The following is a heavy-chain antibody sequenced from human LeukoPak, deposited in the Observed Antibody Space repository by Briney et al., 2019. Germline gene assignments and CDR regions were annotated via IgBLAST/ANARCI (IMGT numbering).Heavy chain of an antibody. CDR2: IRYDRRNQ. CDR3: AKKYSTGLDP. J-gene: IGHJ5*02. Sequence: GGSLRLSCAASGFTFSSYGMHWVRQAPGKGLEWVAFIRYDRRNQYYADSVKGRFTISRDNSKNTLYLQMNSLRAEDTAIYYCAKKYSTGLDPWGQGTLVTVSS. D-gene: IGHD1-26*01. V-gene: IGHV3-30*02. CDR1: GFTFSSYG.